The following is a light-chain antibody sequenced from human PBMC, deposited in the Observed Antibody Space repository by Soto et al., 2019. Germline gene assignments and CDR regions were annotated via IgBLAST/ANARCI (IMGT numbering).Light chain of an antibody. V-gene: IGKV1-6*01. Sequence: TPMTQSPLSLSASVGEKIIITCRASRDVGSDVSWYQQKPGQAPKLVIYAASNLYTGVPSRFSGRRSGTEFTLTIISLQPEEFASYSCLQDYGDSWTFGQGTKVEIE. CDR2: AAS. J-gene: IGKJ1*01. CDR3: LQDYGDSWT. CDR1: RDVGSD.